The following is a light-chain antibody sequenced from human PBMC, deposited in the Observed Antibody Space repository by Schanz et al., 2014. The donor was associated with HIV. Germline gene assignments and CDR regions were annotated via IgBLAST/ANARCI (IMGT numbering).Light chain of an antibody. Sequence: EIVLTQSPATLSLSPGERATLSCRASQSVAVNSVNSLAWYQQKPGQAPRLLIYGASTRATGIPARFSGSGSGTEFTLTISSLQPDDFATYYCQQYESYSRTFGQGTKVEIK. CDR3: QQYESYSRT. V-gene: IGKV3-15*01. CDR1: QSVAVN. J-gene: IGKJ1*01. CDR2: GAS.